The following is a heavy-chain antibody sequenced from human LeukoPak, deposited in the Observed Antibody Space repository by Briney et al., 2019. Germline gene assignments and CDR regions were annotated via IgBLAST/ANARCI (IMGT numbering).Heavy chain of an antibody. V-gene: IGHV3-7*05. CDR3: ARDDSTGYLYFDH. J-gene: IGHJ4*02. CDR2: VKEDGSEE. D-gene: IGHD3-22*01. Sequence: GGSLRLSCVASGFTFSNYWMSWVRQAPGKGLEWVANVKEDGSEEYYVDSVKGRFTISRDNAKNSLYLQMNSLRAEDTAVYYCARDDSTGYLYFDHWGQGTLVTVSS. CDR1: GFTFSNYW.